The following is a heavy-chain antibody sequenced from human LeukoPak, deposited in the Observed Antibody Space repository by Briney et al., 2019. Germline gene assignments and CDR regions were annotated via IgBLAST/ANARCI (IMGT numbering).Heavy chain of an antibody. V-gene: IGHV1-18*01. Sequence: ASVKVSCKASGYTFTSYGISWVRQAPGQGLEWMGWISAYNGNTNYAQKLQGRVTMTTDTSTSTAYMELGSLRSDDTAVYYCARESVGIVGATKDPDAFDIWGQGTMVTVSS. CDR3: ARESVGIVGATKDPDAFDI. J-gene: IGHJ3*02. CDR2: ISAYNGNT. D-gene: IGHD1-26*01. CDR1: GYTFTSYG.